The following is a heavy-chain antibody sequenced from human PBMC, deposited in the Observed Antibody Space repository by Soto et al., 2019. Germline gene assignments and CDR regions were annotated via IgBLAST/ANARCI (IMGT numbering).Heavy chain of an antibody. D-gene: IGHD4-4*01. CDR1: GVTFSSYW. CDR3: SIGINSNYGSDY. J-gene: IGHJ4*02. V-gene: IGHV3-74*01. CDR2: INNDESRT. Sequence: GGSLRLSCVASGVTFSSYWMHWVRQAPGKGLVWVSRINNDESRTNYADSVKGRFTISRDNAKNTVYLQMNSLRAEDTAVYYCSIGINSNYGSDYWGQGTLVTVSS.